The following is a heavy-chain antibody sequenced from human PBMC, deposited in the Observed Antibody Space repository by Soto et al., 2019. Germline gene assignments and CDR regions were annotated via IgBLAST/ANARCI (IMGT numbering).Heavy chain of an antibody. J-gene: IGHJ4*02. CDR3: AGELRGRAYGGNGLAY. CDR2: ISASNGNT. CDR1: GYTFTSYG. Sequence: ASVKVSCKASGYTFTSYGISWVRQAPGQGLEWMGWISASNGNTNYAQKLQGRVTMTTDTSTSTAYMELRSLRSDDSAVYYCAGELRGRAYGGNGLAYWDQGTLVTVSS. V-gene: IGHV1-18*01. D-gene: IGHD4-17*01.